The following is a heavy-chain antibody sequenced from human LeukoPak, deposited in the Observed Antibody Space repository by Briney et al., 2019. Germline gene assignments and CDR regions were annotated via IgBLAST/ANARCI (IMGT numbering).Heavy chain of an antibody. CDR2: IYYSGST. CDR1: GGSISSYY. CDR3: ARQFRGYSYGFSDY. D-gene: IGHD5-18*01. J-gene: IGHJ4*02. Sequence: SETLSLTCTVSGGSISSYYWSWIRQPPGKGLEWIGYIYYSGSTYYNPSLKSRVTISVDTSKNQFSLKLSSVTAADTAVYYCARQFRGYSYGFSDYWGQGTLVTVSS. V-gene: IGHV4-59*08.